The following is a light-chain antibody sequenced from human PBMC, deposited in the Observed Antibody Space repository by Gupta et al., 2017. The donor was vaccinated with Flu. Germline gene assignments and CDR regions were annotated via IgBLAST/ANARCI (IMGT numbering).Light chain of an antibody. CDR1: SGHSNYA. V-gene: IGLV4-69*01. Sequence: QPVLTQSPSASASLGTSVTLTCTLSSGHSNYAIAWHQQQPEKGPRYLMKVNSDGSHTKGDGIPDRFSGSSSGAERYLTMSSLQAEDEADYYCQTWGTGIVVFGGGTKLTVL. J-gene: IGLJ2*01. CDR3: QTWGTGIVV. CDR2: VNSDGSH.